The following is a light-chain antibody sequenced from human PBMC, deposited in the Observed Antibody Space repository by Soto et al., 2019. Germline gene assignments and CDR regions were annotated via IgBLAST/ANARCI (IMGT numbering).Light chain of an antibody. CDR2: EVN. Sequence: QSALTQPASVSGSPGQSIAISCTGTSSDVGSYERVSWYQQHPGKAPTLMIYEVNKRPSGVSSRFCGSKSGNTASLTISGLQAEDEADYYCCSSVGGPNWVFGGGTQLTVL. J-gene: IGLJ3*02. V-gene: IGLV2-23*02. CDR3: CSSVGGPNWV. CDR1: SSDVGSYER.